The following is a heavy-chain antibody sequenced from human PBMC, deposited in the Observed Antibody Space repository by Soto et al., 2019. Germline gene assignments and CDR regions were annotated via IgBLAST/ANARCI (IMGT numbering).Heavy chain of an antibody. CDR1: GFSLSNPKMG. Sequence: QVTLEESGPVLVKPTEPLTLTCAVSGFSLSNPKMGVSWVRQSPGKALEWLARVYSTGQKAYITPLQTRLTISKDTSKSPVVLTITNMEAVDTATYYCARMYSWKYGTNHYDAMAVWGQGTRVTVSS. CDR2: VYSTGQK. J-gene: IGHJ6*02. V-gene: IGHV2-26*01. CDR3: ARMYSWKYGTNHYDAMAV. D-gene: IGHD1-7*01.